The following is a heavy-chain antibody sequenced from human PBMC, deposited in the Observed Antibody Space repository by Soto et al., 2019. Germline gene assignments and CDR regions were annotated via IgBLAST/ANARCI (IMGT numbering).Heavy chain of an antibody. D-gene: IGHD1-26*01. J-gene: IGHJ5*02. V-gene: IGHV1-18*01. CDR2: ISAYNGNT. CDR1: GYTFTSYG. CDR3: ARASGSSYWFDP. Sequence: QVQLVQSGAEVKKPGASVKVSCKASGYTFTSYGISWVRQAPGQGLEWMGWISAYNGNTNYAQKVQGRVTMTTDTSTSTDYMELRSLRSDVTAVYYCARASGSSYWFDPWGQGTMVTVSS.